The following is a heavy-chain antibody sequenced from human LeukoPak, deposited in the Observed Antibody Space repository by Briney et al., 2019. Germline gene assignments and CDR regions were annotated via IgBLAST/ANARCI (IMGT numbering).Heavy chain of an antibody. CDR2: IAFDGTNT. V-gene: IGHV3-30*14. CDR1: GFTFNSYA. D-gene: IGHD1-26*01. CDR3: ARARGALSY. Sequence: GGSLRLSCAASGFTFNSYAFHWVRQAPGKGLQWVAVIAFDGTNTHYADSVKGRFTISRDNSKNTLYLQMNSLRPEDTAIYFCARARGALSYWGQGTLITVSS. J-gene: IGHJ4*02.